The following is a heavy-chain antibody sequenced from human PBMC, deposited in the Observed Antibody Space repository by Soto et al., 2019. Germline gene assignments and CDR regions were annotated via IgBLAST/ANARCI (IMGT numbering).Heavy chain of an antibody. CDR3: ATLNSFGSDY. CDR2: IYSDGSGP. CDR1: GFTFSNFW. J-gene: IGHJ4*02. V-gene: IGHV3-74*03. D-gene: IGHD5-18*01. Sequence: LRLSCAASGFTFSNFWMHWVRQAPGQGLVWVSRIYSDGSGPMYADSVKGRFTISRDNAKSTLYLQMNSLRPEDTAVYYCATLNSFGSDYWGRGTLVTVSS.